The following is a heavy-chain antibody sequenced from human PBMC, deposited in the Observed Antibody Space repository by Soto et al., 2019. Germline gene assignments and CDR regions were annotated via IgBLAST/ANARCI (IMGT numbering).Heavy chain of an antibody. CDR2: VYTSDYT. V-gene: IGHV4-4*08. D-gene: IGHD3-9*01. Sequence: SETLSLTCSVSGASIRSYYWHWIRQPPGKGLEWIGYVYTSDYTRYSPSLKSRVTISVDTSKNQFSLKQNSVTAADTAVYYCARVDILSVYGCMDVWGQGTTVTVSS. CDR3: ARVDILSVYGCMDV. CDR1: GASIRSYY. J-gene: IGHJ6*02.